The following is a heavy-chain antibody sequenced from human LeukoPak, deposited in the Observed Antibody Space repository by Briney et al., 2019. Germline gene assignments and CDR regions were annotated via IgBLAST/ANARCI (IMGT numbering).Heavy chain of an antibody. D-gene: IGHD6-19*01. Sequence: SETLSLTCTVSGGSISSSSWSWIRQPPGKGLEWIGYIYNSGSTNYNPSLKSRLTIFVDMSKNQFSLKLRSVTAADTAVYYCARNNSGWRAFDIWDQGTMVTVSS. V-gene: IGHV4-4*08. CDR1: GGSISSSS. CDR3: ARNNSGWRAFDI. CDR2: IYNSGST. J-gene: IGHJ3*02.